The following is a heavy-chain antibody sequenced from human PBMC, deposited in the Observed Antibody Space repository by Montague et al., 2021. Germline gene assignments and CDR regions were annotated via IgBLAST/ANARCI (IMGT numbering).Heavy chain of an antibody. J-gene: IGHJ4*02. CDR1: GFTFRSYS. D-gene: IGHD3-10*01. V-gene: IGHV3-21*01. Sequence: SLRLSCAASGFTFRSYSMNWVHQAPGKGLEWVSSISSSSSYIYYTDSVKGRFTISRDNAKNSLYLQMNSLRAEDTAVYYCARDYYGSGRGKDYFDYWGQGTLVTVSS. CDR2: ISSSSSYI. CDR3: ARDYYGSGRGKDYFDY.